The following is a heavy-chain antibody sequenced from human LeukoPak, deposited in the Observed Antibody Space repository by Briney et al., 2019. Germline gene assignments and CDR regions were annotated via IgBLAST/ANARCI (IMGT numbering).Heavy chain of an antibody. CDR3: AKVSSVDPYYYDSSGYYVY. CDR1: GFTFSSYA. D-gene: IGHD3-22*01. J-gene: IGHJ4*02. CDR2: ISYDGSNK. Sequence: GGSLRLSCAASGFTFSSYAMHWVRQAPGKGLEWVAVISYDGSNKYYADSVKGRFTISRDNSKNTLYLQMNSLRAEDTAVYYCAKVSSVDPYYYDSSGYYVYWGQGTLVTVSS. V-gene: IGHV3-30*04.